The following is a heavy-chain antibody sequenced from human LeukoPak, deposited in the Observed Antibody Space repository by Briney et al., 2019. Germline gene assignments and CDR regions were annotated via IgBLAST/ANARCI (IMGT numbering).Heavy chain of an antibody. CDR1: GYTLTELS. D-gene: IGHD2-2*01. V-gene: IGHV1-69*13. J-gene: IGHJ4*02. CDR3: ARDGYAIL. Sequence: GASVKVSCKVSGYTLTELSMHWVRQAPGQGLEWMGGIIPIFGTANYAQKFQGRVTITADESTSTAYMELSSLRSEDTAVYYCARDGYAILWGQGTLVTVSS. CDR2: IIPIFGTA.